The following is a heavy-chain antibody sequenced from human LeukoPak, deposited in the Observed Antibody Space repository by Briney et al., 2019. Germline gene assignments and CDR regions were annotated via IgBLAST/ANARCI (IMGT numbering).Heavy chain of an antibody. D-gene: IGHD1-26*01. CDR2: ISGSGGST. CDR3: AKDKYSGSYLSLDP. Sequence: EGSLRLSCAASGFTFSSYAMSWVRQAPGKGLEWVSAISGSGGSTYYADSVKGRFTISRDNSKNTLHLQMNSLRAEDTAVYYCAKDKYSGSYLSLDPWGQGTLVTVSS. J-gene: IGHJ5*02. CDR1: GFTFSSYA. V-gene: IGHV3-23*01.